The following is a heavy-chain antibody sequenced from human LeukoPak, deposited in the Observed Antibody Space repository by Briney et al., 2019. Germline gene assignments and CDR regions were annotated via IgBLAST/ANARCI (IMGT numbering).Heavy chain of an antibody. CDR3: ARGFMITFGGVHDAFDV. D-gene: IGHD3-16*01. V-gene: IGHV1-2*02. CDR1: GYTFTGYY. J-gene: IGHJ3*01. CDR2: INPNSGGT. Sequence: ASVKVSCKASGYTFTGYYIHWVRLAPGQGVEWMGWINPNSGGTNYAQKFQGRVTMNRDTSISTAYMELSRLRSDDTAVYYCARGFMITFGGVHDAFDVWGQGTMVTVSS.